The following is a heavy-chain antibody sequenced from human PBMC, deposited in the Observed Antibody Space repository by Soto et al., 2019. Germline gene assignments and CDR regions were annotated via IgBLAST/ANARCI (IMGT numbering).Heavy chain of an antibody. V-gene: IGHV4-59*01. J-gene: IGHJ4*02. D-gene: IGHD1-7*01. CDR1: GGSISSYY. CDR2: IYYSGST. CDR3: ARQVNYGTSLYYFDY. Sequence: SETLSLTCTVSGGSISSYYWSWIRQPPGKGLEWIGYIYYSGSTNYNPSLKSRVTISVDTSKNQFSLKLSSVTAADTAVYYCARQVNYGTSLYYFDYWGQGTLVTVS.